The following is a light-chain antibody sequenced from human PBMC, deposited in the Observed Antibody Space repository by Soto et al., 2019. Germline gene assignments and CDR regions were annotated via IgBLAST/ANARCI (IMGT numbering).Light chain of an antibody. V-gene: IGKV3-15*01. CDR2: RAS. CDR3: QQYQNLWT. Sequence: IGMTQSPATLSVSPGERATLSCRASQPIYSNVAWYQQRPGQPPRLLLYRASSRATGIPARFSGSGSGTEFTLTINSLQSEDFAVYYCQQYQNLWTFGQGTKVEIK. J-gene: IGKJ1*01. CDR1: QPIYSN.